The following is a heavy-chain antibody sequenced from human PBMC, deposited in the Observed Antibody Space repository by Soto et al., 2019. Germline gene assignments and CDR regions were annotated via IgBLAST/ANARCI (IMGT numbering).Heavy chain of an antibody. CDR1: GGTFSSYA. CDR3: ARSSGYDYYDSSGSHYHPSDYYYSGMDV. D-gene: IGHD3-22*01. V-gene: IGHV1-69*06. Sequence: SVKGSCKASGGTFSSYAISWVRQAPGQGLEWMGGIIPIFGTANYAQKFQGRVTITVDKSTSTAYMELSSPRSEDTAVYYCARSSGYDYYDSSGSHYHPSDYYYSGMDVWGQGTSVTVSS. CDR2: IIPIFGTA. J-gene: IGHJ6*02.